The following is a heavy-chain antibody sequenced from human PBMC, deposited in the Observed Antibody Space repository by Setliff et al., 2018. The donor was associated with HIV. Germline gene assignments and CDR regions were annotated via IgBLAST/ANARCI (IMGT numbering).Heavy chain of an antibody. D-gene: IGHD3-3*01. CDR3: ARATVAIFGVVTAILHYFDY. Sequence: SETLSLTCAVYGGSFSGYFWTWIRQPPQKRLEWIGEINHSGDTNYNPSLKSRVTISADTSKNQFSLKLSSVTAADTAVYYCARATVAIFGVVTAILHYFDYWGQGTLVT. CDR2: INHSGDT. CDR1: GGSFSGYF. J-gene: IGHJ4*02. V-gene: IGHV4-34*01.